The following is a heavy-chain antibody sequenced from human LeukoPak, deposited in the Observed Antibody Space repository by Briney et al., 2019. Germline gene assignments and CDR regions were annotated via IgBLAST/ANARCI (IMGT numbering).Heavy chain of an antibody. V-gene: IGHV1-8*02. Sequence: GASVKVSCKASGYTFTNYDINWVRQASGQGLEWMGWMNPNSGNTGYARKFQGRVTMTRDTSINTAYMELSSPRSDDTAVYYCARIVIRGTTADGGDYWGQGTLVTVSS. CDR2: MNPNSGNT. CDR3: ARIVIRGTTADGGDY. J-gene: IGHJ4*02. CDR1: GYTFTNYD. D-gene: IGHD1-14*01.